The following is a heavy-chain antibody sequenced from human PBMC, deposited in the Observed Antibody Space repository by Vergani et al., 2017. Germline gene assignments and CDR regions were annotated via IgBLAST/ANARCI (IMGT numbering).Heavy chain of an antibody. J-gene: IGHJ5*02. Sequence: EVQLVQSGAEVKKPGESLKISCKGSGYSFTSYWIGWVRQMPGKGREWMGIIYPGDSDTRYRPSFQGQVTITADKSISTAYLQWSSLKSSDTAMYYCARRQCSGGSCYLNWFDPWGQGTLVTVSS. V-gene: IGHV5-51*01. CDR3: ARRQCSGGSCYLNWFDP. CDR1: GYSFTSYW. CDR2: IYPGDSDT. D-gene: IGHD2-15*01.